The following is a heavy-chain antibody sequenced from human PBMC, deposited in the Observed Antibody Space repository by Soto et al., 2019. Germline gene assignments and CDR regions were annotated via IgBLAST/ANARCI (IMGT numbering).Heavy chain of an antibody. J-gene: IGHJ6*02. CDR3: ARNRSFTLGFYYDGMDV. CDR2: IDPGDSDT. D-gene: IGHD6-6*01. V-gene: IGHV5-51*01. CDR1: GYSFASYW. Sequence: RESLKISCHGSGYSFASYWIGWVRQMPGKDLEWMGIIDPGDSDTRYSPSFQGQVTISADKSLRTAYLQWTSLKASDTALYYCARNRSFTLGFYYDGMDVWGQGTTVPAP.